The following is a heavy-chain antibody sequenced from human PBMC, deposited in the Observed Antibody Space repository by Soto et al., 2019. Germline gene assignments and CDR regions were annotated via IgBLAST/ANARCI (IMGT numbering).Heavy chain of an antibody. V-gene: IGHV4-59*02. D-gene: IGHD3-10*01. CDR1: GDSVSSDY. CDR3: ARGRVVLWCGELSLSDWFDP. CDR2: IHYSGST. Sequence: SETLSLTCIVSGDSVSSDYWSLIRQPPGKGLEWIVYIHYSGSTSYNPSLKNRVTISIDTSKDQFAVKLSSVTAADTAVYYCARGRVVLWCGELSLSDWFDPWGQGTLVTVSS. J-gene: IGHJ5*02.